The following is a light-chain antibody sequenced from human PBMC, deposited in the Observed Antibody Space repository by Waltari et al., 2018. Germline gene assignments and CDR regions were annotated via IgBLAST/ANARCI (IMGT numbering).Light chain of an antibody. CDR2: VNSDGSH. V-gene: IGLV4-69*01. J-gene: IGLJ3*02. CDR1: RGNPSNI. Sequence: QLGLTLSPSASSSLAASPRITGTLARGNPSNIIPWHYQQPEKGPRYLMKVNSDGSHSKGDEIPDRFSGSGSGAERYLTISNVQSEDEADYYCQTGGHGTWVFGGGTKLTVL. CDR3: QTGGHGTWV.